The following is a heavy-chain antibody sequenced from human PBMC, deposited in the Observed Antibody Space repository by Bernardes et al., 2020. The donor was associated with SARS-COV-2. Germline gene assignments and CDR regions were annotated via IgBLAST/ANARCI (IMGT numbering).Heavy chain of an antibody. V-gene: IGHV3-66*01. D-gene: IGHD3-10*01. Sequence: GGSLRLSCAASGLTVRDNYMTWVRQAPGKGLEWVALMYSGGSTYYADSVKGRFTVSRDNSKNTLYLQMNSLRAEDTAVYYCASVMATWDRGLFSNTYYFYGMDVWGQGTTVTVSS. J-gene: IGHJ6*02. CDR2: MYSGGST. CDR1: GLTVRDNY. CDR3: ASVMATWDRGLFSNTYYFYGMDV.